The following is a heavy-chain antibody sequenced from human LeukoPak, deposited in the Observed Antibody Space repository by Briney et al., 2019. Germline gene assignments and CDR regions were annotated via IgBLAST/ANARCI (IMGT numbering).Heavy chain of an antibody. CDR3: AKVTSSGWVTLFDY. CDR1: GFTVSSNY. J-gene: IGHJ4*02. Sequence: GGSLRLSCAASGFTVSSNYMSWVRQAPGKGLEWVSAISGSGGSTYYADSVKGRFTISRDNSKNTLYLQMNSLRAEDTAVYYCAKVTSSGWVTLFDYWGQGTLVTVSS. CDR2: ISGSGGST. V-gene: IGHV3-23*01. D-gene: IGHD6-19*01.